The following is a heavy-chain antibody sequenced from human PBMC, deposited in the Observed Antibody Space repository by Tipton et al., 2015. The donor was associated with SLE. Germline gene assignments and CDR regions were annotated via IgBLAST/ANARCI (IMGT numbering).Heavy chain of an antibody. CDR3: ARIQEGRGGIRGCYSYYSLDV. V-gene: IGHV2-26*01. CDR1: GFSLSNERMG. D-gene: IGHD4-23*01. J-gene: IGHJ6*03. CDR2: LFLTDAK. Sequence: LVKPTQTLTLTCTVSGFSLSNERMGVSWIRQPPGKSLEWLAHLFLTDAKSFSPSLKSRLTISKGTSNAQVVLTMTNMDPVNTGTYFCARIQEGRGGIRGCYSYYSLDVWGKGTTVTDS.